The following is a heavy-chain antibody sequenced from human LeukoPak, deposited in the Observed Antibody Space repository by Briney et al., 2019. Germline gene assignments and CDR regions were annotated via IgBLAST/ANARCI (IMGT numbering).Heavy chain of an antibody. CDR2: INPSGGST. V-gene: IGHV1-46*01. J-gene: IGHJ6*03. CDR3: ARGGTVTLSRYYYYYYMDV. Sequence: GASVKVSCKASGYTFTSYYMHWVRQAPGQGLEWMGIINPSGGSTSYAQKFQGRVTMTRDMSTSTDYMELSSLRSEDTAVYYCARGGTVTLSRYYYYYYMDVWGKGTTVTVSS. D-gene: IGHD4-11*01. CDR1: GYTFTSYY.